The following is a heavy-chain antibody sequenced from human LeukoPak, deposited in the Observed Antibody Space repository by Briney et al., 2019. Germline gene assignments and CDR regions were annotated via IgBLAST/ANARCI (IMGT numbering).Heavy chain of an antibody. Sequence: GGSLRLSCAAFGFTFSSYAMSWVRQAPGKGLEWVSAISGSGGSTYYADSVKGRFTISRDNSKNTLYLQMNSLRAEDTAVYYCAKDIVVVVAATRFDPWGQGTLVTVSS. CDR3: AKDIVVVVAATRFDP. CDR1: GFTFSSYA. J-gene: IGHJ5*02. CDR2: ISGSGGST. D-gene: IGHD2-15*01. V-gene: IGHV3-23*01.